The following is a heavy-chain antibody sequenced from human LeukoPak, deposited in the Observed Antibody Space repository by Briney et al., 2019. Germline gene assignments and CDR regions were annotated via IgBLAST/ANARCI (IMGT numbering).Heavy chain of an antibody. J-gene: IGHJ5*02. CDR2: IYYSGST. D-gene: IGHD3-10*01. CDR3: ARVGDSSGSYPYNWFDP. CDR1: GGSFSGYY. Sequence: SETRSLTCAVYGGSFSGYYWSWIRQPPGKGLEWIGYIYYSGSTNYNPSLKSRVTISVDTSKNQFSLKLSSVTAADTAVYYCARVGDSSGSYPYNWFDPWGQGTLVTVSS. V-gene: IGHV4-59*01.